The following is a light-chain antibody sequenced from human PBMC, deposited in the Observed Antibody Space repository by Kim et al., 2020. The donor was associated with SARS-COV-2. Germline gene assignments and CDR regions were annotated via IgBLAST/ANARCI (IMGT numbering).Light chain of an antibody. Sequence: EIVLTQSPGTLSLSPGERATLSCRASQSVSSSYLAWYQQKPGQAPRLLIYGASSRATGIPDRFSGSGSGTDFTLTISRLEPEDFAVYYCQQYGSPPLTFGGGTKL. CDR3: QQYGSPPLT. J-gene: IGKJ4*01. CDR1: QSVSSSY. V-gene: IGKV3-20*01. CDR2: GAS.